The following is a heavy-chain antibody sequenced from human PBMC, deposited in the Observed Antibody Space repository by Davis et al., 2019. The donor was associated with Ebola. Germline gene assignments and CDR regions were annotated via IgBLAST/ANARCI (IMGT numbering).Heavy chain of an antibody. CDR3: STPEKIQGARGY. D-gene: IGHD3-10*01. V-gene: IGHV3-15*01. J-gene: IGHJ4*02. Sequence: PGGSLRLSCAASGFTFSTAWMDWVRQAPGKGLEWVGRVKSRANGGTIDYAAPVKGRFTISRDDSRNTLYLQMSSLKTEDTAVYYCSTPEKIQGARGYWGQGTLVTVSS. CDR2: VKSRANGGTI. CDR1: GFTFSTAW.